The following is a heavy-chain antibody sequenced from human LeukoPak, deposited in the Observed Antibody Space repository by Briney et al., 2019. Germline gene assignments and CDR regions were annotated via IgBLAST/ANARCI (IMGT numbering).Heavy chain of an antibody. Sequence: GGSLRLSCAASGFTFSSYVMNWLRQAPGEGLEWVSSISASDDRTFYADSVKGRFTISRDNPKNTVYLQMSSLRAGDTAVYYCAKVQHADFNMNFDSWGQGTLVTVSS. CDR1: GFTFSSYV. CDR3: AKVQHADFNMNFDS. J-gene: IGHJ4*02. CDR2: ISASDDRT. D-gene: IGHD2-21*01. V-gene: IGHV3-23*01.